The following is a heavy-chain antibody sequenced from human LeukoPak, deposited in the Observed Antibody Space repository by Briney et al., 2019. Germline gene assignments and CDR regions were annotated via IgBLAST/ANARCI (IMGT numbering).Heavy chain of an antibody. D-gene: IGHD3-22*01. CDR3: ARLVYDSRGYYFDY. V-gene: IGHV4-39*07. CDR1: GGSISSSSHY. J-gene: IGHJ4*02. Sequence: SETLSLTCTVSGGSISSSSHYWGWIRQPPGKGLEWIGNIYYSGSSYYNPSLRSRVTTSIDTSKNQFFLKLSSVTAADTAVYHCARLVYDSRGYYFDYWGQGTLVIVSS. CDR2: IYYSGSS.